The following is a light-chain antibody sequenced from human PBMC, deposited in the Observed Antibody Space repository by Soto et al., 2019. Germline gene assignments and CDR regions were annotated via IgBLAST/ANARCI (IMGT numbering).Light chain of an antibody. CDR2: AAS. CDR3: QKSSSFPLT. Sequence: DVQMTQSPSSVSASVGDRVTITCRASPGISSWLAWYQQKPGKPPKLQIYAASSLQSGVPSRFSSSGTGKDFPLTISSLQPEDFATNYWQKSSSFPLTFGEGTKVEIK. J-gene: IGKJ4*01. CDR1: PGISSW. V-gene: IGKV1D-12*01.